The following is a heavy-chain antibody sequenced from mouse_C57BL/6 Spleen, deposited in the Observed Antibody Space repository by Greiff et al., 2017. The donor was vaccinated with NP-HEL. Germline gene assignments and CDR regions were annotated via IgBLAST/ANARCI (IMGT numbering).Heavy chain of an antibody. J-gene: IGHJ4*01. CDR1: GYAFSSYW. V-gene: IGHV1-80*01. D-gene: IGHD1-1*01. Sequence: QVQLQQSGAELVKPGASVKISCKASGYAFSSYWMNWVKQRPGKGLEWIGQIYPGDGDTNYNGKFKGKATLTADQSSSTAYMQLSSLTSEDSAVYFCASETLTVVDHPGAMDYWGQGTSVTVSS. CDR2: IYPGDGDT. CDR3: ASETLTVVDHPGAMDY.